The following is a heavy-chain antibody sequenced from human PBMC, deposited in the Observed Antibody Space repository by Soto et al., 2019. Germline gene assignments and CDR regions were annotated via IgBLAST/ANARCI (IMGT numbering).Heavy chain of an antibody. Sequence: QVQLVQSGAEVKKPGASVKVSCKVSGYTLTELSMHWVRQAPGKGLEWMGGFDPEDGETIYAQKFQGRVTMTEDTSTDTAYMELSSLRSEDTAVYYCATAPRGYSGYDSHYGMDVWGQGTTVTVSS. J-gene: IGHJ6*02. CDR2: FDPEDGET. CDR1: GYTLTELS. CDR3: ATAPRGYSGYDSHYGMDV. D-gene: IGHD5-12*01. V-gene: IGHV1-24*01.